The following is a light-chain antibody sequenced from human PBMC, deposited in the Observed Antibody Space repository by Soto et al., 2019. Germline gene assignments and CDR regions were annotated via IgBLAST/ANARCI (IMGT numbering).Light chain of an antibody. J-gene: IGKJ4*01. CDR1: QSVGSY. Sequence: EIVLTQSPATLSLSPGERATLSCRASQSVGSYLIWYQQKPGQAPRLLIYDASIRATGIPARFTGSGSGTDFTLTISSLDPEDFAVYYCQQRHNWPPITFGGGTKVEI. V-gene: IGKV3-11*01. CDR2: DAS. CDR3: QQRHNWPPIT.